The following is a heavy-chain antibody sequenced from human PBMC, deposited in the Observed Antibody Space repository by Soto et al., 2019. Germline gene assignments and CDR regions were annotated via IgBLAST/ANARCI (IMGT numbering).Heavy chain of an antibody. Sequence: ASVKVSCKASGYTFTVYYMHWVRQAPGQGLEWMGWINPKSGGTMYPQKFQGRVTMTWDTSISTAYMALTRLRSDDTAVYYCARDMEKGGGSAGFDYWGQGALVTVSS. CDR3: ARDMEKGGGSAGFDY. CDR1: GYTFTVYY. CDR2: INPKSGGT. V-gene: IGHV1-2*02. J-gene: IGHJ4*02. D-gene: IGHD1-26*01.